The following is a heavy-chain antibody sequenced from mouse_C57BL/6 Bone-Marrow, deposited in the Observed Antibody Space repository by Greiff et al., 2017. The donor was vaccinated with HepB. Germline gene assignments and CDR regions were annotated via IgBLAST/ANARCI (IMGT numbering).Heavy chain of an antibody. J-gene: IGHJ2*01. Sequence: EVKLMESGPGLVKPSQSLSLTCSVTGYSITSGYYWNWIRQFPGNKLEWMGYISYDGSNNYNPSLKNRISITRDTSKNQFFLKLNSVTTEDTATYYCAREEESWGQGTTLTVSS. CDR3: AREEES. CDR2: ISYDGSN. V-gene: IGHV3-6*01. CDR1: GYSITSGYY.